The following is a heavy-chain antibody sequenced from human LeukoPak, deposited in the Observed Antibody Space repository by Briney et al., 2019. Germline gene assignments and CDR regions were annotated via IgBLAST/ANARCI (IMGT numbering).Heavy chain of an antibody. CDR3: ARDSELDPGALAFDI. CDR1: GGSISSGDYY. V-gene: IGHV4-61*08. D-gene: IGHD6-6*01. CDR2: IYYSGGT. J-gene: IGHJ3*02. Sequence: SETLSLTCTVSGGSISSGDYYWSWIRQPPGKGLEWIGYIYYSGGTNYNPSLKSRVTISVDTSKNQFSLKLSSVTAADTAVYYCARDSELDPGALAFDIWGQGTMVTVSS.